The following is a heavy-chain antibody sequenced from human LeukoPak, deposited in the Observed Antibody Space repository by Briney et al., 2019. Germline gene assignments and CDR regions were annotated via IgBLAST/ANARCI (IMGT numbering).Heavy chain of an antibody. D-gene: IGHD2-21*01. CDR1: GFTFSSYG. V-gene: IGHV3-30*02. Sequence: GGSLRLSCVASGFTFSSYGMHWVRQAPGKGLEWVAFIRDDGSNRYYADSVKGRFTISRDNSKNTLYLQTNSLRAEDTAVYYCAPRVVVIAAPFDYWGQGTLVTVSS. J-gene: IGHJ4*02. CDR3: APRVVVIAAPFDY. CDR2: IRDDGSNR.